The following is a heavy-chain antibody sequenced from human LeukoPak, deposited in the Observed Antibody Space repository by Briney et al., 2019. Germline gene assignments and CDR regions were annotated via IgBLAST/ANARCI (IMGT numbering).Heavy chain of an antibody. D-gene: IGHD5-24*01. CDR3: ARSTRDGYNHYHYYYMDV. CDR1: GFIVSSSY. CDR2: IYSGGHT. V-gene: IGHV3-53*01. J-gene: IGHJ6*03. Sequence: PGGSPRLSCAASGFIVSSSYMNWVRQAPGKGLEWVSVIYSGGHTYYTDSVKGRFTISRDNSNNTLYLYMNSLRPDDTAVYYCARSTRDGYNHYHYYYMDVWGKGTPVTVSS.